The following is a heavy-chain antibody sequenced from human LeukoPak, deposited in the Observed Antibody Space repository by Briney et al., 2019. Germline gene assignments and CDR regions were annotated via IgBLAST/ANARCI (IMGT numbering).Heavy chain of an antibody. J-gene: IGHJ3*02. D-gene: IGHD7-27*01. V-gene: IGHV1-69*01. CDR2: IIPIFGTA. Sequence: SVKVSCKASGGTFSSYAISWVRQAPGQGLEWMGGIIPIFGTANYAQKFQGRVTITADESTSTAYTELSSLRSEDTAVYYCAREGAGEWAFDIWGQGTMVTVSS. CDR1: GGTFSSYA. CDR3: AREGAGEWAFDI.